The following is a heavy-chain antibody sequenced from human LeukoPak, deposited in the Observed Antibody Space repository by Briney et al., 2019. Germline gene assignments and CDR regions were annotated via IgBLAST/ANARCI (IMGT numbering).Heavy chain of an antibody. CDR3: ARSYYDILTGYFQH. V-gene: IGHV1-18*01. J-gene: IGHJ1*01. Sequence: ASVKVSCKASGYTFTNYGISWMRQAPGQGLEWMGWITTYNGYTNYAQKFQGRVTMTTDTSTSTAYMELRSLRSDDTAVYYCARSYYDILTGYFQHWGQGTLVTVSS. CDR2: ITTYNGYT. CDR1: GYTFTNYG. D-gene: IGHD3-9*01.